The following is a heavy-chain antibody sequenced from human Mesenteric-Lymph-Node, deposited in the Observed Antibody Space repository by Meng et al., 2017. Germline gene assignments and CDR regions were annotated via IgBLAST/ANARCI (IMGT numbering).Heavy chain of an antibody. Sequence: SETLSLTCATSGVSVSSNSAAWNWIRQSPSRGLVWLGRTYYRSKWYTDYAVSVKSRITVNPDTSKNQLFLQLNAVTPEDTAMYYLARDLRRGYYYLAFDIWGQGTTVTVSS. CDR3: ARDLRRGYYYLAFDI. V-gene: IGHV6-1*01. J-gene: IGHJ3*02. CDR2: TYYRSKWYT. D-gene: IGHD3-22*01. CDR1: GVSVSSNSAA.